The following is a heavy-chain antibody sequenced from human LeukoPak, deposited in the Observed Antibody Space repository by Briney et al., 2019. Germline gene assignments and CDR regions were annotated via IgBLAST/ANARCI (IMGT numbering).Heavy chain of an antibody. J-gene: IGHJ4*02. V-gene: IGHV3-23*01. D-gene: IGHD1-26*01. Sequence: PGGSLRLSCAASGFTFSSYAMSWVRQAPGKGLEWVSAISGSGGSTYYADSVKGRFTISRDNSKNTLYLQMNSLRAEDTAVYYCAKCESRVVGAGTDSWGQGILVTVSS. CDR2: ISGSGGST. CDR3: AKCESRVVGAGTDS. CDR1: GFTFSSYA.